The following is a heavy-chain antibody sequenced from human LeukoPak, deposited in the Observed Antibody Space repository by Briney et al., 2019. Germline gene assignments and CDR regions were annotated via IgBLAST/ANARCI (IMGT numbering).Heavy chain of an antibody. V-gene: IGHV5-51*01. CDR1: GNSFSNYW. CDR3: ARHKRSTAMGY. CDR2: IYPGDSDT. Sequence: GESLKISCKGSGNSFSNYWIGWVRQMPGKGLEWMGIIYPGDSDTRYSPSFQGHVTISADKFTSTAYLQWTSLKASDTAMYYCARHKRSTAMGYWGQGTLVTVSS. J-gene: IGHJ4*02. D-gene: IGHD5-18*01.